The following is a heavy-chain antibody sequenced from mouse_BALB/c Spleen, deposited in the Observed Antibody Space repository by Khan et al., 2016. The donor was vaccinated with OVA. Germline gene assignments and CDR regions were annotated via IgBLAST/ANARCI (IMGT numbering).Heavy chain of an antibody. J-gene: IGHJ1*01. V-gene: IGHV3-2*02. CDR2: ISYSGST. CDR1: GYSITSDYA. CDR3: ARRACDAKWYFDF. Sequence: VQLKESGPGLVKPSQSLSLTCTVTGYSITSDYAWNWIRQFPGNKLEWMGYISYSGSTNYNPSLKSRISITRDTSKNQFFLQLNSVTTGDTATYYCARRACDAKWYFDFWGAGTTVTVSS. D-gene: IGHD3-3*01.